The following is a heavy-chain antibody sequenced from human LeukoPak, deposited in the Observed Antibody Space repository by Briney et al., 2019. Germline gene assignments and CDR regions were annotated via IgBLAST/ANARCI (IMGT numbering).Heavy chain of an antibody. J-gene: IGHJ4*02. CDR3: ARRGSGSYYNHYFDY. V-gene: IGHV4-31*03. CDR1: GGSISSGGYY. Sequence: PSETLSLTCTVSGGSISSGGYYWSWIRQHPGKGLEWIGYIYYSGSTYYNPSLKSRVTISVDTSKNQFSLKLSSVTAADTAVYYCARRGSGSYYNHYFDYWGQGTLVTVSS. CDR2: IYYSGST. D-gene: IGHD3-10*01.